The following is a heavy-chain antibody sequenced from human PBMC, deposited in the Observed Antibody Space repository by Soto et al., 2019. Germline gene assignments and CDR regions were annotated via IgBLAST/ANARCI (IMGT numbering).Heavy chain of an antibody. CDR1: GYTFTGYY. J-gene: IGHJ4*02. Sequence: ASVKVYCKASGYTFTGYYMHWVRQAPGQGLEWMGWINPNSGGTNYAQKFQGWVTMTRDTSISTAYMELSRLRSDDTAVYYCARGGPHCSGGSCYSFNFDYWGQGTLVTVSS. D-gene: IGHD2-15*01. CDR2: INPNSGGT. V-gene: IGHV1-2*04. CDR3: ARGGPHCSGGSCYSFNFDY.